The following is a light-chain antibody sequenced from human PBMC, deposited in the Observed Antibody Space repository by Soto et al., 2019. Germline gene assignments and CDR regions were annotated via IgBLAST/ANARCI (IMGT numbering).Light chain of an antibody. V-gene: IGLV2-14*01. CDR1: SSDVGGYNY. CDR3: SSYTSSSTQVV. Sequence: QSVLTQPASVSGSPGQSITISCTGTSSDVGGYNYVSWYQQHPGKAPKLMIYEVSNRPSGVSNRFSGSKSGNTASLTISGLQAEDDDDYYCSSYTSSSTQVVFGGGTQLTVL. J-gene: IGLJ2*01. CDR2: EVS.